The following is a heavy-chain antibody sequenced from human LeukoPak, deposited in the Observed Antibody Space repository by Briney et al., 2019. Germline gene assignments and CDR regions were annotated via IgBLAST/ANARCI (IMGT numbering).Heavy chain of an antibody. Sequence: GGSLRLSCAASGFTFRDYWMHWVRQAPGKGLVWVSRIISDGTSATYADFVKGRFTMSRDNAKNTLYLEMNSLRADDTAVYYCARDARYNIDVWGQGTTVTVS. D-gene: IGHD3-9*01. J-gene: IGHJ6*02. CDR3: ARDARYNIDV. CDR1: GFTFRDYW. CDR2: IISDGTSA. V-gene: IGHV3-74*01.